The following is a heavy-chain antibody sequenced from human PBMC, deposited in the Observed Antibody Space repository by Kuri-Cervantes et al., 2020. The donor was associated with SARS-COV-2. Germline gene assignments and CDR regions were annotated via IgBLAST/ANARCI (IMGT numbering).Heavy chain of an antibody. V-gene: IGHV4-59*01. CDR2: IYYSGST. CDR1: GGSISSYY. CDR3: ASSGAAAGLDWFDP. Sequence: SETLSLTCTVSGGSISSYYWSWIRQPPGKGLEWIGYIYYSGSTNYNPSLKSRVTTSVDTSKNQFSLKLSSVTAADTAVYYCASSGAAAGLDWFDPWGQGTLVTVSS. D-gene: IGHD6-13*01. J-gene: IGHJ5*02.